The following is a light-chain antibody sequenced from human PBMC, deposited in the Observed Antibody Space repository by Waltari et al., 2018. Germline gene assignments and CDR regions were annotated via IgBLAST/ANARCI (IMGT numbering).Light chain of an antibody. CDR1: QGISNY. CDR3: LQHNTYPLT. J-gene: IGKJ4*01. V-gene: IGKV1-17*03. CDR2: EAS. Sequence: DIQMTKYPSAMSASVGDRVTITCRASQGISNYLAWFQQKPGKVPKRLIYEASSLQSGVPSRFSGSGSGTEFTLTISSLQPEDFATYYCLQHNTYPLTFGGGTKVDIK.